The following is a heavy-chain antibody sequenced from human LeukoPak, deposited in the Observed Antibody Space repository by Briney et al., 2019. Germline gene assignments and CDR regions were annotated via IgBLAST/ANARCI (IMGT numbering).Heavy chain of an antibody. CDR2: ISTSGTTI. V-gene: IGHV3-11*01. D-gene: IGHD5-12*01. J-gene: IGHJ3*01. CDR1: GFTFSDYY. Sequence: GGSLRLSCAASGFTFSDYYMSWIRQAPGKGLEWLSYISTSGTTIFYADSVKGRFTISRDNAKNSLYLQMNSLRAEDTALYYCARDSRGAFDFWGQGTMVTVSS. CDR3: ARDSRGAFDF.